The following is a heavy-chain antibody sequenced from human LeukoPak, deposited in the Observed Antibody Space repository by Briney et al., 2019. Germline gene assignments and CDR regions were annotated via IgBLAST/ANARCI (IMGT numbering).Heavy chain of an antibody. Sequence: GGSLRLSCATSGFTFNNYNMNWVRQAPGRALEWVSSITSSGTYIFYADSVKGRFTISRDNAKDLLYLQMNSLRVEDTAVYYCAEWEAGPPYYYYYYMDVWGTGTTVTISS. CDR3: AEWEAGPPYYYYYYMDV. V-gene: IGHV3-21*01. D-gene: IGHD1-26*01. J-gene: IGHJ6*03. CDR2: ITSSGTYI. CDR1: GFTFNNYN.